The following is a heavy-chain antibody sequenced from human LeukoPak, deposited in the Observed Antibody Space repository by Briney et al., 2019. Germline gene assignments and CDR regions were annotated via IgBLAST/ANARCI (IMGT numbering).Heavy chain of an antibody. CDR1: GFTFSSYS. D-gene: IGHD5-18*01. CDR2: ISSDSGTI. V-gene: IGHV3-48*01. CDR3: ARDTAMVCDY. Sequence: PGGSLRLSCVDSGFTFSSYSMNWVRQAPGQGLDWVSYISSDSGTIYYADSVKGRFTISRDNSKNTLYLQMNSLRAEDTAVYYCARDTAMVCDYWGQGTQVTVSS. J-gene: IGHJ4*02.